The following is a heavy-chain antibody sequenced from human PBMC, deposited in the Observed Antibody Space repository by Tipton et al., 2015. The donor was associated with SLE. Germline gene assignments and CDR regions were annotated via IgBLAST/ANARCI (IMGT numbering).Heavy chain of an antibody. J-gene: IGHJ3*02. CDR2: IYHSGST. Sequence: TLSLTCTVSGYSISSGYNWDWIRQSPGKGLEWIGTIYHSGSTYYNPSLKSRVTISVDTSKNQFSLKLSSVTAADTAVYYCARHNWAAFDIWGQGTMVTVSS. CDR3: ARHNWAAFDI. CDR1: GYSISSGYN. V-gene: IGHV4-38-2*02. D-gene: IGHD1-20*01.